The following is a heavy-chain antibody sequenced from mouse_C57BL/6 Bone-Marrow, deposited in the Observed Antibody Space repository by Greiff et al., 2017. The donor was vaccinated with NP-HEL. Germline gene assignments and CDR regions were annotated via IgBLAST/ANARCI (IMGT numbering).Heavy chain of an antibody. Sequence: EVQLVESGGGLVKPGGSLKLSCAASGFTFSSYAMSWVRQTPEKRLEWVATISDGGSYTYYPDNVKGRFTISRDNAKNNLYLQMSHLKSEDTAMYYCARDDGYDAWYFDVWGTGTTVTVSS. J-gene: IGHJ1*03. CDR1: GFTFSSYA. CDR3: ARDDGYDAWYFDV. CDR2: ISDGGSYT. V-gene: IGHV5-4*01. D-gene: IGHD2-2*01.